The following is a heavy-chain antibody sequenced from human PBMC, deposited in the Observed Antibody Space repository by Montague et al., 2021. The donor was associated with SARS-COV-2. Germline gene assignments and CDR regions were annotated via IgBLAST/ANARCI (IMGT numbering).Heavy chain of an antibody. CDR2: IYYTGIT. V-gene: IGHV4-59*11. CDR3: ARGSGSASATWFDH. J-gene: IGHJ5*02. D-gene: IGHD6-25*01. Sequence: SETLSLTCTVSGGSIGSHYWSWIRLPPGKGLEWVGHIYYTGITKYKSSLKSRVTISVDASKNQLSLKLDSVTAADTAVYYCARGSGSASATWFDHWGQGTLVTVSS. CDR1: GGSIGSHY.